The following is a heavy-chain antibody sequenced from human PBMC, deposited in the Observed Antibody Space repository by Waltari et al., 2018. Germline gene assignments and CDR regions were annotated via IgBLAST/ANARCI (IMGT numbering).Heavy chain of an antibody. D-gene: IGHD6-13*01. CDR1: GTSVTTTNYF. CDR2: IYFTGGT. V-gene: IGHV4-39*01. Sequence: QLHLQLSGPGLVKPSETLSLTCAGPGTSVTTTNYFWGWIRPPPGKGLDWIGRIYFTGGTDYNPSLKSRVTISIDTSTNQFSLNLRSVTAADTAVYYCARGIWQQLAHFDSWGQGTLVTVSS. CDR3: ARGIWQQLAHFDS. J-gene: IGHJ4*02.